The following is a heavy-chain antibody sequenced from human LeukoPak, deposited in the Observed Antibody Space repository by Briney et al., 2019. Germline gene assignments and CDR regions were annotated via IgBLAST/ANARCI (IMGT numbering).Heavy chain of an antibody. J-gene: IGHJ2*01. D-gene: IGHD3-10*01. V-gene: IGHV5-51*01. CDR2: IYPRDSDT. CDR3: ARLNLGSDNFHWSFDL. CDR1: GYSFTNYW. Sequence: GESLKISCQGSGYSFTNYWIGWVRQMPGKGLDWMGIIYPRDSDTRYSPSFQGQVTISADKSVSTAYLQWSSLKASDTAMYYCARLNLGSDNFHWSFDLGGGGTRVPVSS.